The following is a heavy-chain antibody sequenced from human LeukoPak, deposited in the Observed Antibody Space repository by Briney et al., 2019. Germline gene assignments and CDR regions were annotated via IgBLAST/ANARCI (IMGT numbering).Heavy chain of an antibody. CDR1: GESFSGYY. V-gene: IGHV4-34*01. CDR2: INHSGST. Sequence: SETLSLTCAVYGESFSGYYWSLIRQLPGKGLEWIGEINHSGSTNYNPSLKSRVTISLDTSKNQFSLKLSSVTAADTAVYYCARRRRTAAGISVWFDPWGQGTLVIVSS. J-gene: IGHJ5*02. CDR3: ARRRRTAAGISVWFDP. D-gene: IGHD6-13*01.